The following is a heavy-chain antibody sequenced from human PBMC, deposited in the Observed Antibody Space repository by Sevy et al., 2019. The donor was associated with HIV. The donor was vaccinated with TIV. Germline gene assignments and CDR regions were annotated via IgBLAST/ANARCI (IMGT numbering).Heavy chain of an antibody. CDR2: IFGSGGGT. Sequence: CGYLRLSCAASGFTFSSYAMNWVRQAPGKGLEWVSTIFGSGGGTYYADSVKGRFTISRDNSKNTLYLQMNSLRAEDTAVYYCAGRRYDSSGSFDAFDIWGQGTMVTVSS. J-gene: IGHJ3*02. CDR1: GFTFSSYA. D-gene: IGHD3-22*01. V-gene: IGHV3-23*01. CDR3: AGRRYDSSGSFDAFDI.